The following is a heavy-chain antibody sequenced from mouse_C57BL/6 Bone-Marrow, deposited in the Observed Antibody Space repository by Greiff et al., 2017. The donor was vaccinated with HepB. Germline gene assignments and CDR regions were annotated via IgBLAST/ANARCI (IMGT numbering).Heavy chain of an antibody. CDR2: ISYDGSN. D-gene: IGHD2-4*01. J-gene: IGHJ3*01. Sequence: DVKLQESGPGLVKPSQSLSLTCSVTGYSITSGYYWNWIRQFPGNKLEWMGYISYDGSNNYNPSLKNRISITRDTSKNQFFLKLNSVTTEDTATYYCATYDYDEGTWFAYWGQGTLVTVSA. CDR3: ATYDYDEGTWFAY. V-gene: IGHV3-6*01. CDR1: GYSITSGYY.